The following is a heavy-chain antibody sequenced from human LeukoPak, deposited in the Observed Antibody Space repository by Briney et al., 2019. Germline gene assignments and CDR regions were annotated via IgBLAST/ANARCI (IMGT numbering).Heavy chain of an antibody. V-gene: IGHV6-1*01. J-gene: IGHJ3*02. CDR2: TYYRSRWYT. Sequence: SQTLSLTCGISGDSVSSNSAAWNWIRQSPSRGLEWLGRTYYRSRWYTDYAVSLRSRLTINPDTSKNQLSLQLSSVTPEDTAVYYCARDPGAFDIWGPGTMVTVSS. CDR3: ARDPGAFDI. CDR1: GDSVSSNSAA.